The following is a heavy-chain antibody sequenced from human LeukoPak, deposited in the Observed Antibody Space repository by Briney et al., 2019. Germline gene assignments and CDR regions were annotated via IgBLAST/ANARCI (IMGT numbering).Heavy chain of an antibody. CDR1: GYTFTSYD. J-gene: IGHJ4*02. D-gene: IGHD2-21*02. CDR3: ARGVSSWISVVTATYFDY. CDR2: IIPIFGTA. V-gene: IGHV1-69*06. Sequence: GASVKVSCKASGYTFTSYDINWVRQATGQGLEWMGGIIPIFGTANYAQKFQGRVTITADKSTSTAYMELSSLRSEDTAVYYCARGVSSWISVVTATYFDYWGQGTLVTVSS.